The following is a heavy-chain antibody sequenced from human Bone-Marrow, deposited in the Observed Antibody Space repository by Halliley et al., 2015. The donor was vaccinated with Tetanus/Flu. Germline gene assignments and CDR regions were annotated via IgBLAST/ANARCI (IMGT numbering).Heavy chain of an antibody. CDR2: IYNSGIT. J-gene: IGHJ1*01. Sequence: TLSLTCTVSGDSISTYYWSWIRQSPGKGLEWIGYIYNSGITNYNPSLHSRVTISLQMSKNQFSLHLTSVTAADTARYYCARGRLRYYDGGGYSDAEYFQHWGRGTQVTVSS. D-gene: IGHD3-22*01. V-gene: IGHV4-59*01. CDR3: ARGRLRYYDGGGYSDAEYFQH. CDR1: GDSISTYY.